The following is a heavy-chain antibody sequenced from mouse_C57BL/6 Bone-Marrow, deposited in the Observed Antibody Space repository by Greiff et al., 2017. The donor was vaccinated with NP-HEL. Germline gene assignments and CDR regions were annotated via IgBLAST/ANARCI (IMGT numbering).Heavy chain of an antibody. Sequence: VQLQESGAELVKPGASVKISCKASGYAFSSYWMNWVKQRPGKGLEWIGQNYPGDGDTNYNGKFKGKATLTADKSSSTAYMQLSSLTSEDSAVDFCARDGYYDYAMDYWGQGTSVTVSS. CDR1: GYAFSSYW. CDR2: NYPGDGDT. J-gene: IGHJ4*01. CDR3: ARDGYYDYAMDY. D-gene: IGHD2-3*01. V-gene: IGHV1-80*01.